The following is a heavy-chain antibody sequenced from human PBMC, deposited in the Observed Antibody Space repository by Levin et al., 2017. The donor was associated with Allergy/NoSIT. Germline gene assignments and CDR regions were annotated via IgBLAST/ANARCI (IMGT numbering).Heavy chain of an antibody. CDR1: GGSISIYY. Sequence: SETLSLTCTVSGGSISIYYWSWIRQPPGKGLEWLGYIYYSGSTSYNPSLKSRVTMSVDTSKNQFSLKLSSVTAADTAVYYCARDHYYDSSGFYLFDYWGQGTLVTVSS. CDR2: IYYSGST. D-gene: IGHD3-22*01. J-gene: IGHJ4*02. V-gene: IGHV4-59*01. CDR3: ARDHYYDSSGFYLFDY.